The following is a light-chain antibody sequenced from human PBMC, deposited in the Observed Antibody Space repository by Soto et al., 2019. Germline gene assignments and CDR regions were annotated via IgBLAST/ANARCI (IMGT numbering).Light chain of an antibody. J-gene: IGKJ4*01. Sequence: EIVLTQSPATLSLSPGERATLSCRASQSVSSYLAWYQQKPGQAPRLLIYDASNRATGIPARFSGSGSGTYCTLTISSLEPEDFAVYYCQQGSNWPITFGGGTKVEI. V-gene: IGKV3-11*01. CDR1: QSVSSY. CDR2: DAS. CDR3: QQGSNWPIT.